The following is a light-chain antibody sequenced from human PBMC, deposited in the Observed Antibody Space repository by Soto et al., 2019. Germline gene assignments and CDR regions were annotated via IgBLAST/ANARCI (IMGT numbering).Light chain of an antibody. CDR1: SSDVGSYNL. Sequence: QSVLTQPASVSGSPGQSITISCTGTSSDVGSYNLVSWYQQHPGKAPKLMIYEGSKRPSGVSNRFSGSKSGNTASLTISGLQAEDEADYYCCSYAGSSPPHVVFGGGTQLTVL. CDR2: EGS. CDR3: CSYAGSSPPHVV. V-gene: IGLV2-23*01. J-gene: IGLJ2*01.